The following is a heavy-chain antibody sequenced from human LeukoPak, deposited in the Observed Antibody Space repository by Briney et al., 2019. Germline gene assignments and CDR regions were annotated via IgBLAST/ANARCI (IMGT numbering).Heavy chain of an antibody. CDR3: ARDWGEYDFWSGYYYYGMDV. Sequence: GGSLRLSCAASGFTFSSYAMHWVRQAPVKGLEWVAVISYDGSNKYYADSVKGRFTISRANSKNTLYLQMNSLRAEDTAVYYCARDWGEYDFWSGYYYYGMDVWGQGTTVTVSS. CDR1: GFTFSSYA. D-gene: IGHD3-3*01. V-gene: IGHV3-30-3*01. J-gene: IGHJ6*02. CDR2: ISYDGSNK.